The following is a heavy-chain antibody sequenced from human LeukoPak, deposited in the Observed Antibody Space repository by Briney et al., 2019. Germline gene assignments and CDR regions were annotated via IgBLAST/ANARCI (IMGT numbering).Heavy chain of an antibody. J-gene: IGHJ4*02. CDR3: ATDLFGGRGYGY. D-gene: IGHD3-10*01. V-gene: IGHV1-24*01. Sequence: ASVKVSCKVSGYTLTELSMHWVRQAPGKGLEWMGGSDPEDGETIYAQKFQGRVTMTEDTSTDTAYMELSSLRSEDTAVYYCATDLFGGRGYGYWGQGTLVTVSS. CDR2: SDPEDGET. CDR1: GYTLTELS.